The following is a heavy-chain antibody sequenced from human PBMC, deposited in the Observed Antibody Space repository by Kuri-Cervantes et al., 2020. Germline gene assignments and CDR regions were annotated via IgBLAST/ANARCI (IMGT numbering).Heavy chain of an antibody. CDR2: IGAFNGNT. V-gene: IGHV1-18*01. CDR1: GYTFTKYG. J-gene: IGHJ4*02. D-gene: IGHD6-19*01. Sequence: ASVKVSCKASGYTFTKYGISWVRQAPGQGLEWMGWIGAFNGNTDYAQELQGRVTMTTDTSTSTAYMELRSLRSDDTAVYYCARGPLGSGWYKPDYWGQGTLVTVSS. CDR3: ARGPLGSGWYKPDY.